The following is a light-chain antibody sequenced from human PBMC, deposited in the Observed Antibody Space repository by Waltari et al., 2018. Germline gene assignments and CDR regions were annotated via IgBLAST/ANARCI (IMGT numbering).Light chain of an antibody. V-gene: IGKV2-28*01. CDR3: QQYDSYPFT. CDR2: KAS. Sequence: DIVMTQSPLSLPVTPGEPASISCRSSQSLLHSTGYNYLEWFLQRPGSSPQLLIYKASSLESGVPSTFSGSGSGTEFTLTISSLQPDDFATYYCQQYDSYPFTFGPGTRVDIK. CDR1: QSLLHSTGYNY. J-gene: IGKJ3*01.